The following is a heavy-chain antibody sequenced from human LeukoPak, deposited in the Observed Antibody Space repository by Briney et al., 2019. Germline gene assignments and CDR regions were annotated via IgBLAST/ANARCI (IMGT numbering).Heavy chain of an antibody. CDR1: GYTFTSYY. Sequence: GASVKVSCKASGYTFTSYYMHWVRQAPGQGLEWMGWINPNSGDTNYAQKFQGRVTMTRDTSISTAYMELSRLRSDDTAVYYCAREDYYDFWSGYPNWGQGTLVTVSS. CDR3: AREDYYDFWSGYPN. V-gene: IGHV1-2*02. CDR2: INPNSGDT. D-gene: IGHD3-3*01. J-gene: IGHJ4*02.